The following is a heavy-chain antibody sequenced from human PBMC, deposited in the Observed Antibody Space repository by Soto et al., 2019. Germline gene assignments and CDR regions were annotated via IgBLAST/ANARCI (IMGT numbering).Heavy chain of an antibody. CDR3: TRGAGAPWVRFDS. J-gene: IGHJ4*02. D-gene: IGHD3-22*01. V-gene: IGHV4-38-2*01. CDR2: ISYNGKT. CDR1: GYSITSGFY. Sequence: KTSETLSLTCGVSGYSITSGFYWGWVRQSPGKGLEWIGTISYNGKTFYKSSLASRLSIAVDTSKNQFSLRLTSVTAADTALYYCTRGAGAPWVRFDSWGQGTLVTVSS.